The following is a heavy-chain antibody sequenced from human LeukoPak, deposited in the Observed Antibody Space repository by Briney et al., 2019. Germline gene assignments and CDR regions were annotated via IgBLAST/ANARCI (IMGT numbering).Heavy chain of an antibody. CDR3: ARGGYGAYWYFDL. Sequence: ETLSLTCTVSGGSIGSSSYYWGWIRQPPGKGLEWVSSISSSSSYIYYADSVKGRFTISRDNAKNSLYLQMNSLRAEDTAVYYCARGGYGAYWYFDLWGRGTLVTVSS. V-gene: IGHV3-21*01. D-gene: IGHD4-17*01. CDR1: GGSIGSSSYY. CDR2: ISSSSSYI. J-gene: IGHJ2*01.